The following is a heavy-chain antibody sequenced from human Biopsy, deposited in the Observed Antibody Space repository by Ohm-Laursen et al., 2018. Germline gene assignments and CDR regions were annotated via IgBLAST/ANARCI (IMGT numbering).Heavy chain of an antibody. CDR1: GFTVSSNY. Sequence: SLRLSCAASGFTVSSNYMSWVRQAPGKGLEWVSVIYSGGSTYYADSVKGRFTISRDNSKNTLYLQMNSLRAEDTAVYYCARPSTFYYDGGGYYDGFDPWGQGTLVTVSS. D-gene: IGHD3-22*01. CDR2: IYSGGST. V-gene: IGHV3-53*01. CDR3: ARPSTFYYDGGGYYDGFDP. J-gene: IGHJ5*02.